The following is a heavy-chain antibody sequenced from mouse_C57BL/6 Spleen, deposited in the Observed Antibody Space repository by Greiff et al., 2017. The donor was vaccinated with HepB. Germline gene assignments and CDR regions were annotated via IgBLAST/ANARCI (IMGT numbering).Heavy chain of an antibody. CDR2: INPNNGGT. V-gene: IGHV1-22*01. CDR1: RYTFTDYN. CDR3: ARWLLRPMDY. J-gene: IGHJ4*01. Sequence: EVQLQQSGPELVKPGASVKMSCKASRYTFTDYNMHWVKQSHGKSLEWIGNINPNNGGTSYNQKFKGKATLTVNKSSSTAYMELRSLTSEDSAVYYCARWLLRPMDYWGQGTSVTVSS. D-gene: IGHD2-3*01.